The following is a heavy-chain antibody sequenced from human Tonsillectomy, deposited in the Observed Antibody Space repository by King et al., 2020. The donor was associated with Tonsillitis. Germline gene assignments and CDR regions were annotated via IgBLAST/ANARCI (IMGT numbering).Heavy chain of an antibody. CDR1: GFTFDDYA. J-gene: IGHJ4*02. Sequence: VQLVESGGGLVQPGRSLRLSCAASGFTFDDYAMHWVRQAPGKGLEWVSRISWNSGIKDYADSVKGRFTISRDNAKNSLYLQMNSLRAEDTALYYCAKDIWSGGRTTAGVSLNYWGQGTLVTVSS. D-gene: IGHD1-1*01. V-gene: IGHV3-9*01. CDR3: AKDIWSGGRTTAGVSLNY. CDR2: ISWNSGIK.